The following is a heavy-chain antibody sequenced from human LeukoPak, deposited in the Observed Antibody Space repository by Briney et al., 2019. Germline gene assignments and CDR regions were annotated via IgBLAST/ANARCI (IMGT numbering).Heavy chain of an antibody. CDR1: GYTFVTYA. CDR3: AKDITYYYDSSGYSFDY. J-gene: IGHJ4*02. Sequence: ASVKVSCKASGYTFVTYAMHWVLQAPGQRLEWMGWINAGSGNTKYSQSFQGRVTITRDTSAGTAYMELSSLRYEDTAVYYCAKDITYYYDSSGYSFDYWGQGTLVTVSS. V-gene: IGHV1-3*01. CDR2: INAGSGNT. D-gene: IGHD3-22*01.